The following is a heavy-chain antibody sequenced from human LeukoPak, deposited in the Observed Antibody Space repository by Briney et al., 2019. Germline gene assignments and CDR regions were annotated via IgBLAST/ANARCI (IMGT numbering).Heavy chain of an antibody. CDR3: ARGTGAPNYFDY. CDR2: INPNGGGT. Sequence: ASVKVSCKASGYTFTGYYIHWVRQAPGQGLEWMAWINPNGGGTNYAQKFQGRVAVTRDSSISTAYMELSGLTSDDTAAFYCARGTGAPNYFDYWGQGTLVTVSS. CDR1: GYTFTGYY. D-gene: IGHD7-27*01. J-gene: IGHJ4*02. V-gene: IGHV1-2*02.